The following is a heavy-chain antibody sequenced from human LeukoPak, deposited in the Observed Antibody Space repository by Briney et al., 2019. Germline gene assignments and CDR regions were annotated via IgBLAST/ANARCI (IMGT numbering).Heavy chain of an antibody. CDR2: VYYSGST. Sequence: NPSETLSLTCTVSGGSVSSSPYYWGWIRQPSGEGLEWIVSVYYSGSTYYNPSLQSRVTISVDTSKNQFSLKVNSVTAADTAVYYCATHPGWIAVTGNFDYWGQGTLVTVSS. V-gene: IGHV4-39*07. J-gene: IGHJ4*02. D-gene: IGHD6-19*01. CDR3: ATHPGWIAVTGNFDY. CDR1: GGSVSSSPYY.